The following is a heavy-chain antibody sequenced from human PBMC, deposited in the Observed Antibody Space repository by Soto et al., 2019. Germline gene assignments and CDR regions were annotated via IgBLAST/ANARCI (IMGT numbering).Heavy chain of an antibody. CDR3: AKDLSIAVAGSA. D-gene: IGHD6-19*01. J-gene: IGHJ5*02. CDR2: IDSSSSTI. Sequence: SLRLSCASSEFTFLSYTMNWVRQAPGKGLEWLSYIDSSSSTIYYADSVTGRFSISRDNAKNSLYLHLSSLRAEDTAVYYCAKDLSIAVAGSAWGQGTLVTVSS. CDR1: EFTFLSYT. V-gene: IGHV3-48*01.